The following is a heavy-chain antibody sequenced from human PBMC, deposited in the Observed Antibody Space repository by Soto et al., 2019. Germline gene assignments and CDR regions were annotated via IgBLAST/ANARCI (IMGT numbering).Heavy chain of an antibody. CDR3: ARGYSYGPHTLDY. Sequence: EVQLVETGGGLIQPGGSLRISCAASGFTVSSNYMNWVRQAPGKGREWVSLVYSGGTTYYADSVKGRFTISRDNSKNTLYLKMNSLTAEDTAVYYCARGYSYGPHTLDYWGQGTLVTVSS. J-gene: IGHJ4*02. V-gene: IGHV3-53*02. CDR2: VYSGGTT. CDR1: GFTVSSNY. D-gene: IGHD5-18*01.